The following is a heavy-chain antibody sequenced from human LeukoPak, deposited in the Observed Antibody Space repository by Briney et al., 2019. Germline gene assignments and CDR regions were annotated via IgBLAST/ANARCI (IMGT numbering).Heavy chain of an antibody. CDR3: ARGGSLGYRY. CDR1: GGSFSGYY. V-gene: IGHV4-34*01. D-gene: IGHD3-16*02. J-gene: IGHJ4*02. Sequence: SETLSLTCAVYGGSFSGYYWSWIRQPPGKGLEWIGEINHSGSTNYNPSLKSRVTISVDTSKNQFSLKLSSVTAADTAVYCCARGGSLGYRYWGQGTLVTVSS. CDR2: INHSGST.